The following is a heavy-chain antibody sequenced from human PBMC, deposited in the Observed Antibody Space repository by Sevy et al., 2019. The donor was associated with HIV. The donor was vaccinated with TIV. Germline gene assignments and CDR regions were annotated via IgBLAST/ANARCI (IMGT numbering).Heavy chain of an antibody. V-gene: IGHV1-24*01. D-gene: IGHD3-22*01. CDR3: ASAREYYEDSSGYLDY. Sequence: ASVKVSCKVSGYTLTKLSMHWVRQAPGKGFEWMGRFDPEDGETIYAQKFQGRVTMTEDTSTDTAYMELSSLRYEDTAVYYCASAREYYEDSSGYLDYWGQGTLVTVSS. J-gene: IGHJ4*02. CDR1: GYTLTKLS. CDR2: FDPEDGET.